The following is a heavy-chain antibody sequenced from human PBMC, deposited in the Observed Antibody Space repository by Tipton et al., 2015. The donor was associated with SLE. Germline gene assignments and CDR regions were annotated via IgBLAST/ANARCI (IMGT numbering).Heavy chain of an antibody. D-gene: IGHD1-26*01. V-gene: IGHV4-59*12. CDR1: GGSLSSYY. CDR3: ASLVGVSTSGAFDL. Sequence: LRLSCTVSGGSLSSYYWSWIRQPPGKGLEWIGYIYYSGYTNYNPSLKSRVTISIDTSKNQFSLKLTSVAAADTAMYYCASLVGVSTSGAFDLWGQGTMVTVSS. CDR2: IYYSGYT. J-gene: IGHJ3*01.